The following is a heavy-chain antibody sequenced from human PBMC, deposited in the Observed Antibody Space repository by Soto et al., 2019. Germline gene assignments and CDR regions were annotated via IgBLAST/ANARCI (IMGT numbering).Heavy chain of an antibody. CDR3: ARRAPECSSTSCYDDYYYYMDV. V-gene: IGHV5-51*01. CDR1: GYSFTSYW. CDR2: IYPGDSDT. D-gene: IGHD2-2*01. Sequence: PGESLKISCKGSGYSFTSYWIGWVRQMPGKGLEWMGIIYPGDSDTRYSPSFQGQVTISADKSISTAYLQWSSLKASDTAMYYCARRAPECSSTSCYDDYYYYMDVWGKGTTVTVSS. J-gene: IGHJ6*03.